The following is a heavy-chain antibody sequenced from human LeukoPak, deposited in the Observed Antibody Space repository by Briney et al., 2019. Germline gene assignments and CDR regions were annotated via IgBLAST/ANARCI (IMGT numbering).Heavy chain of an antibody. CDR3: ATINWNYSIGFEY. Sequence: SVKVSCKASGGTFSSYAISWVRQAPGQGLEWMGGIIPIFGTANYAQKFQGRVTITTDESTSTAYMELSSLRSEDTAVYYCATINWNYSIGFEYWGQGTLVTVSS. V-gene: IGHV1-69*05. J-gene: IGHJ4*02. CDR1: GGTFSSYA. D-gene: IGHD1-7*01. CDR2: IIPIFGTA.